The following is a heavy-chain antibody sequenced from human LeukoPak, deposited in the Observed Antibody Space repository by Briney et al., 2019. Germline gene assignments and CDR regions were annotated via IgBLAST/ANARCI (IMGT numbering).Heavy chain of an antibody. Sequence: SETLSLTCTVSGGSISSYYWSWIRQPAGKGLEWIGRIYTSGSTNYNPSLKSRVTMSVDTSKNQFSLKLGSVTAADTAVYYCARDLSIAVAGTDLAFDIWGQGTMVTVSS. CDR1: GGSISSYY. V-gene: IGHV4-4*07. CDR3: ARDLSIAVAGTDLAFDI. D-gene: IGHD6-19*01. J-gene: IGHJ3*02. CDR2: IYTSGST.